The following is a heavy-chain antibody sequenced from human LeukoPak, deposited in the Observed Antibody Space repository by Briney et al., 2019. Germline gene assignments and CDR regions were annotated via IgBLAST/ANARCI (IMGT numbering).Heavy chain of an antibody. D-gene: IGHD2-2*02. CDR2: ITGSGGST. Sequence: GGSLRLSCAASGFTFGTYAMNWVRQAPGKGLEWVSAITGSGGSTYYADSVKGRFTISRDNSKNTLYLQMNSLRAEGTAVYYCAKRYCSNTSCYNFDYWGQGTLVTVSS. V-gene: IGHV3-23*01. CDR1: GFTFGTYA. J-gene: IGHJ4*02. CDR3: AKRYCSNTSCYNFDY.